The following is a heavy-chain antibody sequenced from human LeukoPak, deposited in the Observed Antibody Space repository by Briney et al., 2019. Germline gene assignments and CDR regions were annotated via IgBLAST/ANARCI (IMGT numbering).Heavy chain of an antibody. CDR1: GFTFSSYS. J-gene: IGHJ3*02. CDR2: ITGSSSTI. D-gene: IGHD5-12*01. Sequence: PGGSLRLSCAASGFTFSSYSMNWVRQAPGKGLEWISYITGSSSTIYYADSVKGRFTVSRDNAKNSLYLQMNSLRAEDTAVYYCVAGGFQYTFDIWGQGTRVTVSS. CDR3: VAGGFQYTFDI. V-gene: IGHV3-48*01.